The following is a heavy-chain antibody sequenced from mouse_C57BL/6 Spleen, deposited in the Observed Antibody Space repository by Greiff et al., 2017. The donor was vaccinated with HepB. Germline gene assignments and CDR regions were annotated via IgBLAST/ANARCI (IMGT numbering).Heavy chain of an antibody. CDR1: GYAFSSSW. CDR3: ARSYVSSWYFDV. J-gene: IGHJ1*03. D-gene: IGHD1-1*01. CDR2: IYPGDGDT. Sequence: QVQLKQSGPELVKPGASVKISCKASGYAFSSSWMNWVKQRPGKGLEWIGRIYPGDGDTNYNGKFKGKATLTADKSSSTAYMQLSSLTSEDSAVYFCARSYVSSWYFDVWGTGTTVTVSS. V-gene: IGHV1-82*01.